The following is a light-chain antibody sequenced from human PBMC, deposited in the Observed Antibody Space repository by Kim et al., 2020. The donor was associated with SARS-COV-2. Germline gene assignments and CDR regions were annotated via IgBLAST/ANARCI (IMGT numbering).Light chain of an antibody. CDR1: QSVSSN. V-gene: IGKV3-15*01. CDR3: QQYNNWPPLT. Sequence: EIVMTQSPATLSVSPGEKATLSCRAGQSVSSNLAWYQQKPGQAPRLLIYGASTRATGIPARFSGSGSGTEFTLPISSLQSEDFAVYYCQQYNNWPPLTFGGGTKVDIK. CDR2: GAS. J-gene: IGKJ4*01.